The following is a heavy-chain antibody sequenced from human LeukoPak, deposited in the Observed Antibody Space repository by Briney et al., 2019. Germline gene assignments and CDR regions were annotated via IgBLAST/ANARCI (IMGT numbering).Heavy chain of an antibody. CDR2: IHASGTT. CDR3: AREDTGGLDY. Sequence: SATLSLTCAVSGGSISQYYWSWLRQAPGKGLEWIGYIHASGTTTYNPSLKSRVTMSVDTSNNQFSLTLTTVTEADTAVYYCAREDTGGLDYWGQGILVTVSP. CDR1: GGSISQYY. V-gene: IGHV4-4*08. J-gene: IGHJ4*02. D-gene: IGHD2-8*02.